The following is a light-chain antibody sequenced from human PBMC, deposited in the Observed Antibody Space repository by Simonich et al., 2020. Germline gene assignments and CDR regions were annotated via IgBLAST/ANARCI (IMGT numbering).Light chain of an antibody. J-gene: IGKJ1*01. CDR2: KAS. CDR3: QQYYSTPWT. Sequence: DIQMTQSPSTLSASVGDRVTITCRASQSISSWLAWYQQKPGKAPKLLIYKASSLESGVPSRVSGSGSGTDFTLTISSLQAEDVAVYYCQQYYSTPWTFGQGTKVEIK. V-gene: IGKV1-5*03. CDR1: QSISSW.